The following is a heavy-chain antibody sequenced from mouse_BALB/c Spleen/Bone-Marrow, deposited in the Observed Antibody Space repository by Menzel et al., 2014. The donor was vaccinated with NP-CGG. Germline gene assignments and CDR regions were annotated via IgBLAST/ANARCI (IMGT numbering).Heavy chain of an antibody. CDR2: IDPHYGGT. D-gene: IGHD2-1*01. CDR1: GYSFTGYN. CDR3: ASYGNSFGY. Sequence: EVKLMESGPKLEKPGASVKISCKASGYSFTGYNMNWVKQSNGKSLEWIGNIDPHYGGTSYNQKFKDKATLTVDKSSNTAYMQLKSLTSEDSAVYYCASYGNSFGYWGQGTLVTVSA. J-gene: IGHJ3*01. V-gene: IGHV1-39*01.